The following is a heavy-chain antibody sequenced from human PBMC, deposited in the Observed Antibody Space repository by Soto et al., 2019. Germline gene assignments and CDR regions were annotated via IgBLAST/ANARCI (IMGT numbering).Heavy chain of an antibody. CDR3: ARGDYGTGGYPFPYFAY. V-gene: IGHV1-2*02. J-gene: IGHJ4*02. Sequence: HEHLVQAGAEVKRPGASLKVSCKASGYSFTGYYIHWVRQAPGQGLEWMGWINPDSGATNYAQNFQGRVTMTSDTSISTASMDLTSLTSDDTAVYYCARGDYGTGGYPFPYFAYWGPGTLVIVSS. CDR1: GYSFTGYY. CDR2: INPDSGAT. D-gene: IGHD2-8*02.